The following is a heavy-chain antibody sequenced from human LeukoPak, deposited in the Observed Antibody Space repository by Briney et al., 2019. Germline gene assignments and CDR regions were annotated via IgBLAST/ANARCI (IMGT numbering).Heavy chain of an antibody. J-gene: IGHJ5*02. Sequence: GGSLRLSCAASGFTFNRYAMHWVRRAPGKGVEWGAVITYDGSNKYYADSVKGRFTISRDNSKNTLYLQMNSLRAEDTAVHYCARDRTGYYGSGSYYMGWFDPWGQGTLVTVSS. CDR2: ITYDGSNK. CDR1: GFTFNRYA. CDR3: ARDRTGYYGSGSYYMGWFDP. D-gene: IGHD3-10*01. V-gene: IGHV3-30-3*01.